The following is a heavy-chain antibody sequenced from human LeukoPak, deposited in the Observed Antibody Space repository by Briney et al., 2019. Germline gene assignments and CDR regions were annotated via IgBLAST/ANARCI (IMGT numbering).Heavy chain of an antibody. V-gene: IGHV3-66*02. D-gene: IGHD3-10*01. CDR2: IYSGGST. J-gene: IGHJ4*02. CDR3: ARGVTMVRGVINYFDY. Sequence: GGSLRLSCAASGFTVSSNYMSWVRKPPGKGLEWAPVIYSGGSTYYADSVKGRFTISRDNSKNTLYLQMNSLRAEDTAVYYCARGVTMVRGVINYFDYWGQGTLVTVSS. CDR1: GFTVSSNY.